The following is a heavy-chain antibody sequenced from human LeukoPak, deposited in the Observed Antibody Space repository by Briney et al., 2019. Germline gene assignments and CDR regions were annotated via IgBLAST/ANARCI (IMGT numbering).Heavy chain of an antibody. Sequence: ASVKVSCKASGGTFSSYAISWVRQAPGQGLEWMGGIIPIFGTANYAQKFQGRVTITADKSTSTAYMELSSLRSEDTAVYYCARVGSYDILTGYNYYYYYMDVWGKGTTVTVSS. D-gene: IGHD3-9*01. CDR3: ARVGSYDILTGYNYYYYYMDV. CDR2: IIPIFGTA. V-gene: IGHV1-69*06. J-gene: IGHJ6*03. CDR1: GGTFSSYA.